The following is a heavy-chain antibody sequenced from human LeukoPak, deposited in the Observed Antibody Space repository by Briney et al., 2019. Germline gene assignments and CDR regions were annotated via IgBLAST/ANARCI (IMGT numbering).Heavy chain of an antibody. CDR2: ISAYNGNT. D-gene: IGHD4-17*01. V-gene: IGHV1-18*04. Sequence: ASVKVSCKASGYTFTGYYMHWVRQAPGQGLEWMGWISAYNGNTNYAQKLQGRVTTTTDTSTSTAYMELRSLRSDDTAVYYCARYDYGDYVLKNWFDPWGQGTLVTVSS. CDR1: GYTFTGYY. CDR3: ARYDYGDYVLKNWFDP. J-gene: IGHJ5*02.